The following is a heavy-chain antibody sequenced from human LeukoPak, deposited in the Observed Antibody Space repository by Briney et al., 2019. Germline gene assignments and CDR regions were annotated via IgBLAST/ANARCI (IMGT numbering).Heavy chain of an antibody. CDR2: ISGSGGST. Sequence: GGSLRLSCAASGFTFGSYAMGWVRQAPGKGLEWVSAISGSGGSTYYADSVKGRFTISRGNSKNTLYLQMNSLRAEDTAVYYCAKGGWAGYWYFDLWGRGTLVTVSS. CDR1: GFTFGSYA. CDR3: AKGGWAGYWYFDL. J-gene: IGHJ2*01. D-gene: IGHD6-19*01. V-gene: IGHV3-23*01.